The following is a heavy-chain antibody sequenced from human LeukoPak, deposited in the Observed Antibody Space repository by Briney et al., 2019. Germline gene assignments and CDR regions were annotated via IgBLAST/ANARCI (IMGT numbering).Heavy chain of an antibody. V-gene: IGHV3-33*06. CDR1: GFTFSSYG. CDR2: IWYDGSNK. J-gene: IGHJ4*02. D-gene: IGHD2-2*02. CDR3: AKGYCSSTSCYKPHFDY. Sequence: GGSLRLSCAASGFTFSSYGMHWVRQAPGKGLEWAAVIWYDGSNKYYADSVKGRFTISRDNSKNTLYLQMNSLRAEDTAVYYCAKGYCSSTSCYKPHFDYWGQGTLVTVSS.